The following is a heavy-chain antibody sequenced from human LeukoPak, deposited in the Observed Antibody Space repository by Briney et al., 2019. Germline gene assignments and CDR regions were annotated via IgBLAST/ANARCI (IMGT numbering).Heavy chain of an antibody. Sequence: PGGSLRLSCAASGFSFSSYEMNWVRQAPGKGLEWIGSIYYSGSTYYNPSLKSRVTISVDTSKNQFSLKLSSVTAADTAVYYCARATYCSSTSCYPYYYYYMDVWGKGTTVTVSS. V-gene: IGHV4-39*07. D-gene: IGHD2-2*01. CDR3: ARATYCSSTSCYPYYYYYMDV. CDR1: GFSFSSYE. J-gene: IGHJ6*03. CDR2: IYYSGST.